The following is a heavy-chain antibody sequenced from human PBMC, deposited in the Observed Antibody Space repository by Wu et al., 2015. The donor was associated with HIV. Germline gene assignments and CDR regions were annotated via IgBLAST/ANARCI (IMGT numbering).Heavy chain of an antibody. Sequence: QVQLVQSGAELRKPGASVKVSCKASGYAFTTYEINWVRQTTGQGLEWMGWLDPKSGNTGYAQKFQGRVSMTTSTSINTAYMELSSLRSDDTALYFCATVHYYKSSGYYLAYFDYWGQGTTGHRLL. CDR1: GYAFTTYE. CDR3: ATVHYYKSSGYYLAYFDY. D-gene: IGHD3-22*01. CDR2: LDPKSGNT. J-gene: IGHJ4*02. V-gene: IGHV1-8*01.